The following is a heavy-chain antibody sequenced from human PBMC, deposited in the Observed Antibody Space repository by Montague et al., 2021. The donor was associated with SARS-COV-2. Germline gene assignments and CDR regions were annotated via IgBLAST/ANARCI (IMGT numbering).Heavy chain of an antibody. CDR1: GGSISSYY. D-gene: IGHD5-24*01. Sequence: SETLSLTCTVSGGSISSYYWRWNRQPPGKGLERIGYLYHRGSTNYNHSLKRPVNITVDTSKNQYSLKLSSVTAADTAVYYCARGDVEMATIKSGGPFNHFDYWGQGTLVTVSS. CDR2: LYHRGST. CDR3: ARGDVEMATIKSGGPFNHFDY. V-gene: IGHV4-59*13. J-gene: IGHJ4*02.